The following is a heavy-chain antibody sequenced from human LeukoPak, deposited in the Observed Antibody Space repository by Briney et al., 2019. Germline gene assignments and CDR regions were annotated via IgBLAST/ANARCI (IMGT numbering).Heavy chain of an antibody. Sequence: GGSLRLSCAASGFTFSSYWMSWVRQAPGKGLEWVANIKQDGSEKYYVDSVKGRFTISRDNAKNSLYLQMNSLRAEDTAVYYCARMQLKGRVADFDYWGQGTLVTVSS. D-gene: IGHD6-19*01. CDR3: ARMQLKGRVADFDY. J-gene: IGHJ4*02. V-gene: IGHV3-7*01. CDR2: IKQDGSEK. CDR1: GFTFSSYW.